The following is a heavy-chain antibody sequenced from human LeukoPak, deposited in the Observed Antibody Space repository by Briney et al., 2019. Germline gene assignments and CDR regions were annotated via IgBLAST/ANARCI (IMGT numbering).Heavy chain of an antibody. D-gene: IGHD6-13*01. J-gene: IGHJ4*02. Sequence: NASETLSLTCTVSGGSISSYYWSWIRQPPGKGLEWIGYIYYSGSTNYNPSLKSRVTISVDTSKNQFSLKLSSVTAADTAVYYCARQAVSGYSSSKTVFDYWGRGILVTVSS. CDR1: GGSISSYY. CDR2: IYYSGST. V-gene: IGHV4-59*08. CDR3: ARQAVSGYSSSKTVFDY.